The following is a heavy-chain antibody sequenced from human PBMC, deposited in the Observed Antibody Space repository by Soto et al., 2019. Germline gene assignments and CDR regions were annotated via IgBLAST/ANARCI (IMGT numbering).Heavy chain of an antibody. V-gene: IGHV6-1*01. D-gene: IGHD3-3*01. CDR2: TYYRSKWYN. J-gene: IGHJ6*02. Sequence: PSQTLSLTCAISGDSVSSNSAAWNWIRQSPSRGLEWLGRTYYRSKWYNDYAVSVKSRITINPDTSKNQFSLQLNSVTPEDTAVYYCARDIPEWLLSRHYYYYYGMDVWGQGTTVTVSS. CDR3: ARDIPEWLLSRHYYYYYGMDV. CDR1: GDSVSSNSAA.